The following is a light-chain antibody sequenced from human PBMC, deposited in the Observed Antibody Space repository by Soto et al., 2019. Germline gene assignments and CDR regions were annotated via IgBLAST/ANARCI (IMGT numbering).Light chain of an antibody. CDR3: HT. V-gene: IGKV3-11*01. CDR2: DAS. Sequence: EIVLTQSPATLSLSPGERASLSCRASQSFSSYLAWYQQKPGQAPRLLIYDASNRATGIPARFSGSGSGTDFTLTISSLQPEDVASYYCHTFGQGTRLDI. J-gene: IGKJ5*01. CDR1: QSFSSY.